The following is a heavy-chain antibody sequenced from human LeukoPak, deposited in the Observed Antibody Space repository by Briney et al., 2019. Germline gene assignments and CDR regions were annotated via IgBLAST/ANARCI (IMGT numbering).Heavy chain of an antibody. D-gene: IGHD1-26*01. Sequence: GRSLRLSCAASGSPSRAYPIPWVGQPPAKGLGGGAVISYDGSNKYYADSVKGRFTISRDNSKNTQYLQMNSLRAEDTAVYYCARAGEGSYYYFDYWGQGTLVTVSS. CDR1: GSPSRAYP. CDR3: ARAGEGSYYYFDY. V-gene: IGHV3-30-3*01. J-gene: IGHJ4*02. CDR2: ISYDGSNK.